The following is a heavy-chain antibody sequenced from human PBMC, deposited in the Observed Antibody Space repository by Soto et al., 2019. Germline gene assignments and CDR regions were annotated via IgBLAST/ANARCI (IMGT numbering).Heavy chain of an antibody. Sequence: SETLSLTCAVSGGSINRGGYSCNWIRQPPGKGLEWIGYIYHSGSTYYNPSLKSRVTISVDRSKNQFSLKLSSVTAADTAVYYCSRGVTTLTMFYFCGQRSLDTVSS. V-gene: IGHV4-30-2*01. CDR3: SRGVTTLTMFYF. CDR1: GGSINRGGYS. D-gene: IGHD4-17*01. J-gene: IGHJ4*02. CDR2: IYHSGST.